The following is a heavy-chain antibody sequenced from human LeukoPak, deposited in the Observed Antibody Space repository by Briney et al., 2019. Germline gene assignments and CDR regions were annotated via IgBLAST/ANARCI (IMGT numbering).Heavy chain of an antibody. D-gene: IGHD6-13*01. J-gene: IGHJ4*02. CDR3: ARDQAAANDY. CDR1: GFTFGSYA. V-gene: IGHV3-23*01. CDR2: ISGSGVST. Sequence: PGGSLRLSCVASGFTFGSYAMSWVRQVPGKGLEWVSAISGSGVSTYYADSVKGRFTTSRDNSKSTLYLQMNSLRAEDTAVYYCARDQAAANDYWGQGTLVTVSS.